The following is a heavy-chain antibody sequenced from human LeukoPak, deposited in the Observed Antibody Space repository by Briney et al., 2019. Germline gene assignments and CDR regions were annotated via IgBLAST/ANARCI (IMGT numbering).Heavy chain of an antibody. CDR1: AFTFSNYS. J-gene: IGHJ6*03. V-gene: IGHV3-21*01. CDR3: APQAPGAGDSPYSCYMFV. Sequence: AGSLTPACAPSAFTFSNYSMNWVRQAPGKGLEWVSSIISSIIYVYYADSVKSRFTISRDAATTSLHLQMNSLTAEDPAVYYCAPQAPGAGDSPYSCYMFVWVTGTPVSVSS. CDR2: IISSIIYV. D-gene: IGHD2-8*01.